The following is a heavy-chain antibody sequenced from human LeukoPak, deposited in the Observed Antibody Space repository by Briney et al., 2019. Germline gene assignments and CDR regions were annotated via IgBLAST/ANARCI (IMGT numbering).Heavy chain of an antibody. CDR3: AKDRWPPGGYGLYDYYYYGMDV. V-gene: IGHV3-23*01. Sequence: GGSLRLSCAASGFTFSSYAMSWVRQAPGKGLEWVSAISGSGGSTYYADSVKGRFTISRDNSKNTLYLQMNSLRAEDTAVYYCAKDRWPPGGYGLYDYYYYGMDVWGQGTTVTVSS. J-gene: IGHJ6*02. CDR1: GFTFSSYA. CDR2: ISGSGGST. D-gene: IGHD5/OR15-5a*01.